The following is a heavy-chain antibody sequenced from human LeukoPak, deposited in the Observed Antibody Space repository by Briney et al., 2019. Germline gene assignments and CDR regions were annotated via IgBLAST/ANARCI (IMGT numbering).Heavy chain of an antibody. CDR2: IYYSGST. D-gene: IGHD4-11*01. V-gene: IGHV4-59*01. Sequence: SETLSLTCAVYGGSFSGYYWSWIRQPPGKGLEWIGYIYYSGSTNYNPSLKSRVTISVDTSKNQFSLKLSSVTAADTAVYYCARATATVTPPYFDYWGQGTLVTVSS. CDR1: GGSFSGYY. J-gene: IGHJ4*02. CDR3: ARATATVTPPYFDY.